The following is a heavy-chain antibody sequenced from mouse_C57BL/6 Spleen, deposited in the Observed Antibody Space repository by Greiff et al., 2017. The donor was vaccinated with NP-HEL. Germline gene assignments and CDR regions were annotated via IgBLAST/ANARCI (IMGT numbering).Heavy chain of an antibody. Sequence: QVQLKQSGAELVRPGASVTLSCKASGYTFTDYEMHWVKQTPVHGLEWIGAIDPETGGTAYNQKFKGKAILTADKSSSTAYMELRSLTSEDSAVYYCTRDGYYKFAYWGHGTLVTVSA. V-gene: IGHV1-15*01. J-gene: IGHJ3*01. CDR1: GYTFTDYE. D-gene: IGHD2-3*01. CDR3: TRDGYYKFAY. CDR2: IDPETGGT.